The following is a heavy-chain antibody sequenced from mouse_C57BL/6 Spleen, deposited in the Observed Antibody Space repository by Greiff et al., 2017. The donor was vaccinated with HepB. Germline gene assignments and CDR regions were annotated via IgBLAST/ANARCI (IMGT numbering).Heavy chain of an antibody. J-gene: IGHJ1*03. D-gene: IGHD1-1*01. Sequence: VQLQQPGAELVMPGASVKLSCKASGYTFTSYWMHWVKQRPGQGLEWIGEIDPSDSYTNYNQKFKGKSTLTVDKSSSTAYMQLSSLTSEDSAVYDGASGLFQGYFDVWGTGTTVTVSS. CDR1: GYTFTSYW. V-gene: IGHV1-69*01. CDR3: ASGLFQGYFDV. CDR2: IDPSDSYT.